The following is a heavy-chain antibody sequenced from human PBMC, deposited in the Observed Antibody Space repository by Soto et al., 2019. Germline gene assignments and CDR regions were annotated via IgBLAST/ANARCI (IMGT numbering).Heavy chain of an antibody. Sequence: PXETLSLTCAVYGVSFSGYYWSWIRQPPGKGLEWIGEINHSGSTNYNPSLKSRVTISVDTSKNHFSLKLSSVTAADTAVYSCARRIAARPNWFDHWGQGTLVTVPS. D-gene: IGHD6-6*01. V-gene: IGHV4-34*01. J-gene: IGHJ5*02. CDR1: GVSFSGYY. CDR3: ARRIAARPNWFDH. CDR2: INHSGST.